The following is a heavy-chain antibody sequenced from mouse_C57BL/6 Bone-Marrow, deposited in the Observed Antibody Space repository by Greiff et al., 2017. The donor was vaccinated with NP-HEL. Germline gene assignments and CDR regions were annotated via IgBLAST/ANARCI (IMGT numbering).Heavy chain of an antibody. J-gene: IGHJ3*01. CDR1: GYTFTSYW. CDR2: IYPGSGST. V-gene: IGHV1-55*01. Sequence: QVQLQQPGAELVKPGASVKMSCKASGYTFTSYWITWVKQRPGQGLEWIGDIYPGSGSTNYNEKLKSKATLTVDTSSSTASMQLSSLTSEDSAVYYCAIYYDYGVAYWGQGTLVTVSA. CDR3: AIYYDYGVAY. D-gene: IGHD2-4*01.